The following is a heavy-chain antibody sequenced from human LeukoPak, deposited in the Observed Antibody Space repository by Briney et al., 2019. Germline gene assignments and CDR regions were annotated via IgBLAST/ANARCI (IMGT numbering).Heavy chain of an antibody. V-gene: IGHV3-43*01. Sequence: GGSLRLSCAASGFTFDDYTMHWVRQAPGKGLEWVSLISWDGGSTYYADSVKGRFTISRDNSKNSLYLQMNSLRTEDTALYYCAKDRGRSGWAEGFDYWGQGTLVTVSS. CDR1: GFTFDDYT. CDR3: AKDRGRSGWAEGFDY. D-gene: IGHD6-19*01. J-gene: IGHJ4*02. CDR2: ISWDGGST.